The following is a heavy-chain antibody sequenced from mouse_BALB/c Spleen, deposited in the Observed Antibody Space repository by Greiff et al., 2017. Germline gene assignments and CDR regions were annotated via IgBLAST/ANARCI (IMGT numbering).Heavy chain of an antibody. V-gene: IGHV1-81*01. CDR3: ARRGVPHYFDY. CDR2: IYPGSGST. D-gene: IGHD2-14*01. Sequence: VQLQQSGPELVKPGASVKMSCKASGYTFTDYVISWVKQRTGQGLEWIGEIYPGSGSTYYNEKFKGKATLTADKSSNTAYMQLSSLTSEDSAVYFCARRGVPHYFDYWGQGTTLTVSS. CDR1: GYTFTDYV. J-gene: IGHJ2*01.